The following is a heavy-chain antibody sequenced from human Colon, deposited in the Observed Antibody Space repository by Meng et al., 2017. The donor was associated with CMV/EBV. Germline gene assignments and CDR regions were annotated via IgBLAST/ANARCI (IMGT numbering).Heavy chain of an antibody. CDR1: GFTFSSYS. CDR2: ISSSSSYI. CDR3: ARGDSGSYYYGDY. D-gene: IGHD1-26*01. J-gene: IGHJ4*02. V-gene: IGHV3-21*01. Sequence: DVQLVESGGCLVKPGGSLRLSCAASGFTFSSYSMNWLRQAPGKGLEWVSSISSSSSYIYYADSVKGRFTISRDNAKNSLYLQMNSLRAEDTAVYYCARGDSGSYYYGDYWGQGTLVTVSS.